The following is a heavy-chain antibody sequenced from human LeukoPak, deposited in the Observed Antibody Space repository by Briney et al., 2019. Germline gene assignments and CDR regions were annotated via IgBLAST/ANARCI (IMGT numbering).Heavy chain of an antibody. Sequence: LPGGSLRLSCAASGFTFSSYWMHWVRQAPGKGLVWVSRINSDGSSTSYADSVKGRFTISRDNAKNSLYLQMNSLRAEDTAVYYCARDFTLIWFGNAGYFDYWGQGTLVTVSS. D-gene: IGHD3-10*01. CDR2: INSDGSST. V-gene: IGHV3-74*01. J-gene: IGHJ4*02. CDR1: GFTFSSYW. CDR3: ARDFTLIWFGNAGYFDY.